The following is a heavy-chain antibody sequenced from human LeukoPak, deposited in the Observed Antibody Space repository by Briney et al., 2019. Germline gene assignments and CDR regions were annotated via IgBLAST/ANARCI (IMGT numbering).Heavy chain of an antibody. CDR1: GGTFSSYA. Sequence: SVKVSCKASGGTFSSYAISWVRQAPGQGLEWMGGIIPIFGTANYAQKFQGRVTITADESTSTAYMELSSLRSEDTAVYYCTTYYYDSSGYPRRFDPWGQGTLVTVSS. CDR3: TTYYYDSSGYPRRFDP. D-gene: IGHD3-22*01. CDR2: IIPIFGTA. J-gene: IGHJ5*02. V-gene: IGHV1-69*01.